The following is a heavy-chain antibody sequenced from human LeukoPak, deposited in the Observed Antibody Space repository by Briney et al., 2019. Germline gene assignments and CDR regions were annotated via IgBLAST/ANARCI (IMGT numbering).Heavy chain of an antibody. D-gene: IGHD2-2*01. CDR3: ARAVTEGYCSSIRSYFSFCLDI. J-gene: IGHJ3*02. CDR2: INPNSGGT. V-gene: IGHV1-2*02. CDR1: LYTFTRYY. Sequence: SSVNVSCKASLYTFTRYYMHWVGQAPGQGGEGMGWINPNSGGTNYPQKFQGRVTMTRDTSISTASMELCRLRSDDTAVNYCARAVTEGYCSSIRSYFSFCLDICGQGRMVTLSP.